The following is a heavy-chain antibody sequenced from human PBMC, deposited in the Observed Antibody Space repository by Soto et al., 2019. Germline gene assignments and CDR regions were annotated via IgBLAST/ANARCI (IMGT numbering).Heavy chain of an antibody. Sequence: QVQLVESGGGVVQHGRSLRLSCAASGFTFSSYAMHWVRHAPGKGLEWVAVISYDGSNKYYADSVKGRFTISRDNSKNTLYLQMNSLRAEDTAVYYCANIAAAVYAPWGQGTLVTVSS. CDR1: GFTFSSYA. D-gene: IGHD6-13*01. CDR2: ISYDGSNK. CDR3: ANIAAAVYAP. V-gene: IGHV3-30-3*01. J-gene: IGHJ5*02.